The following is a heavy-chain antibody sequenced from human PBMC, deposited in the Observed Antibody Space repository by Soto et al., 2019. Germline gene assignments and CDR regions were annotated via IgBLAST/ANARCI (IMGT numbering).Heavy chain of an antibody. D-gene: IGHD6-6*01. CDR2: ISYDGSNK. Sequence: QVQLVESGGGVVQPGRSLRLSCAASGFTFSSYGMHWVRQAPGKGLEWVAVISYDGSNKYYADSVKGRFTISRDNSKNTLYLQMNSLRAEDTAVYYCAKDLYSGRGAAHLYAFDIWGQGTMVTVSS. CDR1: GFTFSSYG. J-gene: IGHJ3*02. V-gene: IGHV3-30*18. CDR3: AKDLYSGRGAAHLYAFDI.